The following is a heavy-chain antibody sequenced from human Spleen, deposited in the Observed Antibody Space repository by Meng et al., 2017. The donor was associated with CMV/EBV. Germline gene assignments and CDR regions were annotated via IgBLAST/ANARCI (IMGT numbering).Heavy chain of an antibody. CDR3: ARVAARPRVGLDY. Sequence: GESLKISCAASGFNFSNYNMHWVRQAPGKGPEWISYITSGSSTTYYADSVKGRFTISRDNSKNTLYLQMNSLRAEDTAVYYCARVAARPRVGLDYWGQGTLVTVSS. D-gene: IGHD6-6*01. CDR2: ITSGSSTT. CDR1: GFNFSNYN. V-gene: IGHV3-48*01. J-gene: IGHJ4*02.